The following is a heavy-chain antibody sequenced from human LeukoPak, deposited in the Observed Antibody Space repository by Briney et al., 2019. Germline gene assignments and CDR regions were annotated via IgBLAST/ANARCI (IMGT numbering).Heavy chain of an antibody. CDR2: IRSKAYGGTT. CDR1: GFTFGDYA. D-gene: IGHD1-26*01. Sequence: GGSLRLSCTASGFTFGDYAMSWVRQAPGKGLEWVGFIRSKAYGGTTEYAASVKGRFTISRDDSKSIAYLQMNSLKTEDTAVYYCTRFIVGATLQEFSGAFDIWGQGTMVTVSS. CDR3: TRFIVGATLQEFSGAFDI. V-gene: IGHV3-49*04. J-gene: IGHJ3*02.